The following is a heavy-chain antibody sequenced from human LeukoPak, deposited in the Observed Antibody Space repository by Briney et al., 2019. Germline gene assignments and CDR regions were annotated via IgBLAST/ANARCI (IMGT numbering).Heavy chain of an antibody. CDR2: IYTSGTT. D-gene: IGHD4-11*01. V-gene: IGHV4-4*07. CDR3: AREGGLQQHFDY. J-gene: IGHJ4*02. CDR1: GGSISSYY. Sequence: ETLSLTCTVSGGSISSYYWSWIRQPAGKGLEWIGRIYTSGTTNYKPSLKSRVTMSVDTSKNQFSLKLSSVAAADTAVYYCAREGGLQQHFDYWGQGTLVTVSS.